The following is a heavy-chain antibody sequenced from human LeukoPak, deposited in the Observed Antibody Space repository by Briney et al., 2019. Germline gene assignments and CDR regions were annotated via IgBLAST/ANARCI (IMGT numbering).Heavy chain of an antibody. CDR3: ARGHYSSSWYSFDY. J-gene: IGHJ4*02. V-gene: IGHV4-4*07. D-gene: IGHD6-13*01. CDR2: IYTSGST. Sequence: SETLSLTCTVSGGPISSYYWSWIRQPAGKGLEWIGRIYTSGSTNYNPSLKSRVTMSVDTSKNQFSLKLSSVTAADTAVYYCARGHYSSSWYSFDYWGQGTLVTVSS. CDR1: GGPISSYY.